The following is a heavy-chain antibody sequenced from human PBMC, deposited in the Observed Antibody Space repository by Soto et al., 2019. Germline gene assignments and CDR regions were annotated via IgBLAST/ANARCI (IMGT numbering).Heavy chain of an antibody. V-gene: IGHV4-34*01. CDR3: AREFVVVAALRRWFDP. CDR2: INHSGST. J-gene: IGHJ5*02. D-gene: IGHD2-15*01. Sequence: SETLSLTCAVYGGSFSGYYWSWIRQPPGKGLEWIGEINHSGSTNYNPSLKSRVTISVDTSKNQFSLKLSSVTAADTAVYYCAREFVVVAALRRWFDPWGQGTLVTVSS. CDR1: GGSFSGYY.